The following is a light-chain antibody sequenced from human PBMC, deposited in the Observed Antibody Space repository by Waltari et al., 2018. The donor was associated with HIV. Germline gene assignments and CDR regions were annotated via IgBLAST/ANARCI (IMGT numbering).Light chain of an antibody. CDR2: EVY. J-gene: IGLJ3*02. V-gene: IGLV2-14*01. Sequence: HSALTQPASVSGSPGQSIPISCTRPTRDIRAFNFVSCYPQSPGRAPKLIIFEVYSRPSGISDRFSGSKSGVTASLTISALRAEDEADYFCSSYSARGFVVFGGGTKVTVL. CDR3: SSYSARGFVV. CDR1: TRDIRAFNF.